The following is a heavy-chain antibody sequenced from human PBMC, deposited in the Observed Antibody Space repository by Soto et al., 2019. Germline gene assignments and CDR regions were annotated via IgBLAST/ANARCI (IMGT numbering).Heavy chain of an antibody. CDR3: VRGETTALYYYYGMDV. J-gene: IGHJ6*02. CDR1: GFTFSSYS. CDR2: ISSSSSTI. V-gene: IGHV3-48*02. D-gene: IGHD4-4*01. Sequence: GGSLRLSCAASGFTFSSYSMNWVRQAPGKGLEWVSYISSSSSTIYYADSVKGRFTISRDNAKNSLYLQMNCLRDEDSAVYYCVRGETTALYYYYGMDVWGQGTTVTVSS.